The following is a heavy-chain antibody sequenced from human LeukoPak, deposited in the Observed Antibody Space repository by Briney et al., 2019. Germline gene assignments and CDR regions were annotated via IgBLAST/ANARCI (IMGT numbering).Heavy chain of an antibody. CDR3: ATPVGQQLVEDWFDP. CDR2: ISGSGGST. V-gene: IGHV3-23*01. Sequence: QPGGSLRLSCAASGFTFSSHAMSWVRQAPGKGLEWVSAISGSGGSTYYADSVKGRFTISRDNSKNTLYLQMNSLRAEDTAVYYCATPVGQQLVEDWFDPWGQGTLVTVSS. CDR1: GFTFSSHA. J-gene: IGHJ5*02. D-gene: IGHD6-13*01.